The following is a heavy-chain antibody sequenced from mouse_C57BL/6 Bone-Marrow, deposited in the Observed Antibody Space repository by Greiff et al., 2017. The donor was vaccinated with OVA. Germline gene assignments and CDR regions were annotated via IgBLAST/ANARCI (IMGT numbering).Heavy chain of an antibody. CDR1: GFTFSSYA. J-gene: IGHJ2*01. Sequence: EVQRVESGEGLVKPGGSRKLSCAASGFTFSSYAMSWVRQTPEKRLEWVAYISSGGDYIYYADTVKGRFTISRDNARNTLYLQMSSLKSEDTAMYYCTRGDYSYFDYWGQGTTLTVSS. V-gene: IGHV5-9-1*02. CDR3: TRGDYSYFDY. D-gene: IGHD1-1*01. CDR2: ISSGGDYI.